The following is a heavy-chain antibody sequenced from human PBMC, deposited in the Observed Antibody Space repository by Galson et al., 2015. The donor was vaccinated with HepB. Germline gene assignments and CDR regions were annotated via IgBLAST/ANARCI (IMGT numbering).Heavy chain of an antibody. J-gene: IGHJ5*01. CDR2: FSPVFGTA. CDR3: ATRAFCGGDCHALDS. Sequence: SVKVSCKASGGTFSNYAFSWVRQAPGQGLEWMGSFSPVFGTANYADKFQGRLTITADRSKSAGYMELSSLRSDDMAVYYCATRAFCGGDCHALDSWGQGTLLIVSS. CDR1: GGTFSNYA. D-gene: IGHD2-21*02. V-gene: IGHV1-69*06.